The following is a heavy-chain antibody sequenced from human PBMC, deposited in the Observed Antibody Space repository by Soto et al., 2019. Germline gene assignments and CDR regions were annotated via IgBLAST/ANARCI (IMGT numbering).Heavy chain of an antibody. CDR2: ISAYNGNT. V-gene: IGHV1-18*01. J-gene: IGHJ6*02. Sequence: ASVKASSKASGYTFTSYGISWVRHAPGQGLEWMGWISAYNGNTNYAQKLQGRVTMTTDTSTSTAYMELRSLRSDDTAVYYCARAVDTGDYPSYYYGMDVWGQGTTVTVSS. CDR3: ARAVDTGDYPSYYYGMDV. CDR1: GYTFTSYG. D-gene: IGHD4-17*01.